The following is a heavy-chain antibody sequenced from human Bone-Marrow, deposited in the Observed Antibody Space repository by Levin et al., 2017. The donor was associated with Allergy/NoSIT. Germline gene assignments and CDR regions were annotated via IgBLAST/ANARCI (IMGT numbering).Heavy chain of an antibody. Sequence: QSGGSLRLSCAASGFTFSSYAMHWVRQAPGKGLEWVAVISYDGSNKYYADSVKGRFTISRDNSKNTLYLQMNSLRAEDTAVYYCARESGSGRIIFFDIWGQGTMVTVSS. CDR3: ARESGSGRIIFFDI. CDR1: GFTFSSYA. CDR2: ISYDGSNK. J-gene: IGHJ3*02. D-gene: IGHD3-10*01. V-gene: IGHV3-30*04.